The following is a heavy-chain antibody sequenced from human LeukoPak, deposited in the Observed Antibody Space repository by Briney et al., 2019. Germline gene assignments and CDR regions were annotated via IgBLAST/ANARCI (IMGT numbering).Heavy chain of an antibody. J-gene: IGHJ4*02. Sequence: GGSLRLSCAASGFTFSSYGMHWVRQAPGKGLEWVAVISYDGSNKYYADSVKGRFTISRDNSKNTLYLQMNSLRAEDTAVYYCAKGPIAVAGPLDYWGQGTLVTVSS. CDR3: AKGPIAVAGPLDY. V-gene: IGHV3-30*18. CDR2: ISYDGSNK. D-gene: IGHD6-19*01. CDR1: GFTFSSYG.